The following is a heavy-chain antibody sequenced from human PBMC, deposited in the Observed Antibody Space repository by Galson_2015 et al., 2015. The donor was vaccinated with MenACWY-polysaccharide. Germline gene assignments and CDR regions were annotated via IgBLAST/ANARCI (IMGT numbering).Heavy chain of an antibody. CDR1: DYSISSGYF. J-gene: IGHJ4*02. V-gene: IGHV4-38-2*01. CDR2: IFHSGTT. D-gene: IGHD1-26*01. CDR3: ARVEKYSGSFYILY. Sequence: ETLSLTCAVSDYSISSGYFWGWIRQPPGEGLEWIASIFHSGTTYYNPSLKSRVTISVDTSKNHFSLKLSSVTAADTAVYYCARVEKYSGSFYILYWGQGTLVTVSS.